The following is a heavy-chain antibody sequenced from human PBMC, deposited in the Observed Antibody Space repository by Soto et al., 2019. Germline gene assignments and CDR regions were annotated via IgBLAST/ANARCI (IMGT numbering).Heavy chain of an antibody. V-gene: IGHV1-8*01. CDR1: GYTFTSYD. CDR2: MNPNSGNT. Sequence: ASVKVSCKASGYTFTSYDINWVRQATGQGLEWMGWMNPNSGNTGYAQKFQGRVTMTRNTSIRTAYMELSSLGSEDTAVYYCSLYFSSTSCYSTPGFDPWGQGTLVTVSS. D-gene: IGHD2-2*02. CDR3: SLYFSSTSCYSTPGFDP. J-gene: IGHJ5*02.